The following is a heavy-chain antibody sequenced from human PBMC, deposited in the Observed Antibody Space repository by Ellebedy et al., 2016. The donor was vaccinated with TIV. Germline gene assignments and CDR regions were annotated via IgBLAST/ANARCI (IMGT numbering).Heavy chain of an antibody. Sequence: GESLKISCEATGFTFSSHWMSWVRQAPGKGLEWVGRIRSSSEGGTTEDAAPVKGRFIISRDDSKATLYLQMNSLKTEDTAIYYCTTADRVEGDGRGYWGQGTLVTVSS. J-gene: IGHJ4*02. V-gene: IGHV3-15*01. CDR2: IRSSSEGGTT. CDR3: TTADRVEGDGRGY. CDR1: GFTFSSHW. D-gene: IGHD5-24*01.